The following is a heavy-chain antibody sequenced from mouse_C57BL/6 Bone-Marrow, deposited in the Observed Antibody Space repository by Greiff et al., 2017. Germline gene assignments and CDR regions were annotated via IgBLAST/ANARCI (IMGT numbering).Heavy chain of an antibody. CDR2: IDPEDGET. D-gene: IGHD5-1-1*01. J-gene: IGHJ1*03. CDR1: GFNIKDYY. Sequence: VQLQQSGAELVKPGASVKLSCTASGFNIKDYYMHWVKQRTEQGLGWIGRIDPEDGETKYAPKFQGKATITADTSSSTAYMQLSSLTSEDSAVYYCAIHPCSYWYFDVWGTGTTVTVSS. V-gene: IGHV14-2*01. CDR3: AIHPCSYWYFDV.